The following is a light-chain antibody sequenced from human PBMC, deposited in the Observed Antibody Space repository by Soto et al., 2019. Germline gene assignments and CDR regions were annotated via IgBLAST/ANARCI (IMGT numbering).Light chain of an antibody. Sequence: QSALTQPASVSGSPGQSITISCTGTSSDVGSYNLVSWYQQHPGKAPKLMIYEGSKRPSGVSNRFSGSKSGNTASLTISGLQAEDEADYYCCSYAGSSTYVFGTETKGTVL. CDR1: SSDVGSYNL. CDR2: EGS. J-gene: IGLJ1*01. CDR3: CSYAGSSTYV. V-gene: IGLV2-23*01.